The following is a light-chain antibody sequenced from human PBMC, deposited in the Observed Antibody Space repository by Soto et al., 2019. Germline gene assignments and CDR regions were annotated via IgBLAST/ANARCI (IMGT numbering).Light chain of an antibody. Sequence: PGERATLSCRASQSVSSNHLAWYQQKPGQAPRLLIYGASSRATGIPDRFRGSGSGTDFTLTITRLEPEDFAVYYCHQYGSAPWTFGQGTKVDIK. CDR3: HQYGSAPWT. CDR1: QSVSSNH. CDR2: GAS. J-gene: IGKJ1*01. V-gene: IGKV3-20*01.